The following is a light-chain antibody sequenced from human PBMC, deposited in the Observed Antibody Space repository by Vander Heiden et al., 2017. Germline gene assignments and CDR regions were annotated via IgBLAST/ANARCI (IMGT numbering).Light chain of an antibody. CDR1: TSDIGGYNY. CDR3: RSYTISSTVV. CDR2: DVG. J-gene: IGLJ2*01. V-gene: IGLV2-14*03. Sequence: SALPQPASVSGCPGQSLTISCTGTTSDIGGYNYFSWYHQYPGKAPQLIISDVGNRPAVVSYRSSCSKSANTASLTIAGLQAEDEAYYYCRSYTISSTVVFGGGTKLTVL.